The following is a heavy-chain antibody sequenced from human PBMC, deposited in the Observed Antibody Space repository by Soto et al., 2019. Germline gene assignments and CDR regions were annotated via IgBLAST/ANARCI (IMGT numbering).Heavy chain of an antibody. D-gene: IGHD5-18*01. Sequence: GESLKISCKGSGYSFTSYWISWVRQMPGKGLEWMGRIDPSDSYTNYSPSFQGHVTISADKSISTAYLQWSSLKASDTAMYYYVTDTAIWYYGMDVWGQGTTVTVSS. CDR2: IDPSDSYT. CDR1: GYSFTSYW. CDR3: VTDTAIWYYGMDV. V-gene: IGHV5-10-1*01. J-gene: IGHJ6*02.